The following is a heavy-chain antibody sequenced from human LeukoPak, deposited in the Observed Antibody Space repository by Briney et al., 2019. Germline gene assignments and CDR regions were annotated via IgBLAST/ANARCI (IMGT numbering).Heavy chain of an antibody. J-gene: IGHJ5*01. Sequence: GGSLRLSCAASGFTFNIYPMHWVRQAPGKGLEWVSTISTTSAFMYYADSVKGRFSISRDNAKDSLYLQVNSLRAEDTAVYYCTRDYWFDSWGQGTLVTVSS. CDR3: TRDYWFDS. V-gene: IGHV3-21*01. CDR2: ISTTSAFM. CDR1: GFTFNIYP.